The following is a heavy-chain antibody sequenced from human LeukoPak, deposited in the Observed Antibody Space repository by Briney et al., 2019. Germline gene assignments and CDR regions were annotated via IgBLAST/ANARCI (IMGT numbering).Heavy chain of an antibody. CDR3: ARVSYQEGVDY. CDR1: GGSINGGNYY. CDR2: ISPSGST. J-gene: IGHJ4*02. Sequence: PSETLSLTCTVSGGSINGGNYYWTWLRQPAGKGLEWIGRISPSGSTNHNPSLTSRVTISVDTSKNQFSLKLNFVTAADTAVYYCARVSYQEGVDYWGQGTLVTVSS. D-gene: IGHD2-2*01. V-gene: IGHV4-61*02.